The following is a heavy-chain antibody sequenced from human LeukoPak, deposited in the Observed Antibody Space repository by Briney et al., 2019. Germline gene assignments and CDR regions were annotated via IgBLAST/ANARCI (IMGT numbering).Heavy chain of an antibody. V-gene: IGHV1-8*01. Sequence: ASVKVSCKASGYTFTSYDINWVRQATGQGLEWMGWMNPNSGNTGYAQKFQGRVTMTRNTSISTAYMELSSLRSEDTAVYYCAREFIVGATTTTSFDYWGQGTLATVSS. D-gene: IGHD1-26*01. CDR2: MNPNSGNT. J-gene: IGHJ4*02. CDR3: AREFIVGATTTTSFDY. CDR1: GYTFTSYD.